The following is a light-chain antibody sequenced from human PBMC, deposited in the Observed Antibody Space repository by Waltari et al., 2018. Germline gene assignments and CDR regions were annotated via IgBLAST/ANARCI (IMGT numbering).Light chain of an antibody. CDR3: QKYNSAPLT. J-gene: IGKJ1*01. V-gene: IGKV1-27*01. CDR1: QSISNN. Sequence: DIQMTQSPSSLSASVGDRVTITCRASQSISNNLAWYQQKPGKAPKLLIYASSNLQSGVPSRFSGSGSATDFTLTISSLQPEDVATYYCQKYNSAPLTFGQGTKVEIK. CDR2: ASS.